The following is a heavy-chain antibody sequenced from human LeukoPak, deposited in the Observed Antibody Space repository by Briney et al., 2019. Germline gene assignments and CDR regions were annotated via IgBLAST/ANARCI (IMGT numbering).Heavy chain of an antibody. D-gene: IGHD4-17*01. CDR3: ARLFGGVTTFDY. J-gene: IGHJ4*02. V-gene: IGHV3-7*01. Sequence: GGSLGLSCAASGFTFSAFWMSWIRQGPGKGLEWVASIKPDGSDSHHVDSVMGRFTISRDNAKNLLYLQMNSLSAEDTAVYYGARLFGGVTTFDYWGQGALVTVSS. CDR2: IKPDGSDS. CDR1: GFTFSAFW.